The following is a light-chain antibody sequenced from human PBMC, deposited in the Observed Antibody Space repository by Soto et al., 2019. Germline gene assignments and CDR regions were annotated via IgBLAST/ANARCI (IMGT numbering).Light chain of an antibody. V-gene: IGLV2-14*01. CDR3: SSYTSSSNLV. J-gene: IGLJ2*01. Sequence: QSALTQPASVSGSPGQSITISCTGTSSDVGGYNYVSWYQQHPGKAPKLMIYEVSNRPSGVSNRFSGSKSGNTASLTISGHQAEDEADYYCSSYTSSSNLVFGGGTKLTVL. CDR1: SSDVGGYNY. CDR2: EVS.